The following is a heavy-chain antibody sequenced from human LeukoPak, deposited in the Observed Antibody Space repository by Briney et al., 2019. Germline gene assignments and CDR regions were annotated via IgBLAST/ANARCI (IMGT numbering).Heavy chain of an antibody. J-gene: IGHJ4*02. CDR3: ASKIYADFDN. CDR1: GLTFSNHW. D-gene: IGHD2/OR15-2a*01. Sequence: GGSLRLSCVVSGLTFSNHWMHWVRQAPGKGLEWVATIKEDGSEKYYVGSVKGRFTISRDNAKNSLYLQMNSLRAEDTAVYYCASKIYADFDNWGQGTLVAVSP. V-gene: IGHV3-7*01. CDR2: IKEDGSEK.